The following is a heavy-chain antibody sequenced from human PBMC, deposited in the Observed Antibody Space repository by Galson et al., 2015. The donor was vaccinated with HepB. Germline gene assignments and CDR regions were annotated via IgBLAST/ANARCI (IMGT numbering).Heavy chain of an antibody. CDR2: IRGSSSAI. J-gene: IGHJ6*03. Sequence: SLRLSCAASGFTYSLYSMNWVRQAPGKGLEWVSYIRGSSSAIYYADSVKGRFTISRDNAQNSLYLQMNSRRVEDTAVYYCARSRFDFWSGYDYYMDVWGKGTTVTVSS. CDR3: ARSRFDFWSGYDYYMDV. CDR1: GFTYSLYS. D-gene: IGHD3-3*01. V-gene: IGHV3-48*01.